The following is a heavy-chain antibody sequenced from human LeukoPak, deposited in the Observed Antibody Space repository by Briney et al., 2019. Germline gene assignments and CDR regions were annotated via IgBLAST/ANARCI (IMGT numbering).Heavy chain of an antibody. J-gene: IGHJ4*02. CDR1: GFTFSNAW. CDR3: TTDDDDGYSYGYDFDY. V-gene: IGHV3-15*01. Sequence: GGSLRLSCAASGFTFSNAWVSWVRQAPGKGLEWVGRIKSKTDGGTTDYAAPVKGRFTISRDDSKNTLYLQMNSLKTEDTAVYYCTTDDDDGYSYGYDFDYWGQGTLVTVSS. D-gene: IGHD5-18*01. CDR2: IKSKTDGGTT.